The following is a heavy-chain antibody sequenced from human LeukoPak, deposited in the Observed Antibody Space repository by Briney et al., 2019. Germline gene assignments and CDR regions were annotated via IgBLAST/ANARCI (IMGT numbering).Heavy chain of an antibody. CDR2: MSYDGSNE. CDR3: AREGYYYGSGSHQADAFDV. D-gene: IGHD3-10*01. V-gene: IGHV3-30*04. CDR1: GFTFSSYA. Sequence: QSGGSLRLSCAASGFTFSSYAMHWVRQAPGTGLQWVAFMSYDGSNEYYADSVKGRFTISRDNSKNTRYLQMNSLSAEDTAVYYCAREGYYYGSGSHQADAFDVWGHGTMVTVSS. J-gene: IGHJ3*01.